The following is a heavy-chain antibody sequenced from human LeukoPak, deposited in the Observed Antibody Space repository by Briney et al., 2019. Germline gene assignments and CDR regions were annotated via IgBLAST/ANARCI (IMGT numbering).Heavy chain of an antibody. J-gene: IGHJ4*02. CDR2: ISGSGGST. Sequence: GGSLRLSCAASGFTFSSYGLTWVRQAPGKGLEWVSTISGSGGSTYCADSVKGRFTISRDNSKNTLYLQMNSPRAEDTAVYYCARGSKDYWGQGTLVTVSS. CDR3: ARGSKDY. D-gene: IGHD6-13*01. V-gene: IGHV3-23*01. CDR1: GFTFSSYG.